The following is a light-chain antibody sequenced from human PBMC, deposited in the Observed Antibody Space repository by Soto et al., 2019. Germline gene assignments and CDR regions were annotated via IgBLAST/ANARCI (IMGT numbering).Light chain of an antibody. CDR2: DAS. CDR1: QSVGSS. J-gene: IGKJ1*01. V-gene: IGKV3-11*01. Sequence: EIVLTQSPATLSLSPGERATLSCGASQSVGSSLAWYQQKPGQAPRLLIYDASNRATGIPARFSGSGSGTDFTLTISSLESEDFAVYYCLQRGDWPPLTFGQGTKVDIK. CDR3: LQRGDWPPLT.